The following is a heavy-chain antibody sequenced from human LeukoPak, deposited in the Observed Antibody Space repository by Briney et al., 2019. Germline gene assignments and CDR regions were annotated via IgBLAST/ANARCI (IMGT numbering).Heavy chain of an antibody. V-gene: IGHV1-69*05. CDR2: IIPIFGTA. J-gene: IGHJ4*02. CDR3: HSSSGAGYFDY. Sequence: ASVKVSCKASGGTFSSYAISWVRQAPGQGLEWMGGIIPIFGTANYAQKFQGRVTITTDESTSTAYMELSSLRSEDTAVYYCHSSSGAGYFDYWGQGTLVTVSS. CDR1: GGTFSSYA. D-gene: IGHD6-6*01.